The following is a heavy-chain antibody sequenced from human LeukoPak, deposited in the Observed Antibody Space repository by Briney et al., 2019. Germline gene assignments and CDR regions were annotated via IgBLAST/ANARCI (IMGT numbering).Heavy chain of an antibody. CDR1: GFTFSSYA. Sequence: KAGGSLRLSCAASGFTFSSYAITWVRQAPGKGLEWVGRIKSKTDGGTTDYAAPVKGRFTISRDDSKNTLYLQMNSLKTEDTAVYYCTTACRGYSYGYCYWGQGTLVTVSS. V-gene: IGHV3-15*01. CDR3: TTACRGYSYGYCY. D-gene: IGHD5-18*01. CDR2: IKSKTDGGTT. J-gene: IGHJ4*02.